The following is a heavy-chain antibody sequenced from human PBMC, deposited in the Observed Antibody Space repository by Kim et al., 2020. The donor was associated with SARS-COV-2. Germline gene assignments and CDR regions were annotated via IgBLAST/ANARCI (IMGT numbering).Heavy chain of an antibody. V-gene: IGHV4-59*08. CDR2: IYYSGST. Sequence: SETLSLTCTVSGGSISSYYWSWIRQPPGKGLEWIGYIYYSGSTNYNPSLKSRVTISVDTSKNQFSLKLSSVTAADTAVYYCARHKAVAGTCFDYWGQGTLVTVSS. CDR3: ARHKAVAGTCFDY. CDR1: GGSISSYY. J-gene: IGHJ4*02. D-gene: IGHD6-19*01.